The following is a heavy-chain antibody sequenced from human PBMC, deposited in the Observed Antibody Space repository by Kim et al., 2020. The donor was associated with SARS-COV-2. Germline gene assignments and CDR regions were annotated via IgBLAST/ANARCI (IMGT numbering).Heavy chain of an antibody. D-gene: IGHD6-13*01. Sequence: SETLSLTCTVSGGSISSSSYYWGWIRQPPGKGLEWIGSIYYSGSTYYNPSLKSRVTISVDTSKNQFSLKLSSVTAADTAVYYCARHDPSSWHNYYYYYYYMDVWGKGTTVTVSS. CDR1: GGSISSSSYY. J-gene: IGHJ6*03. CDR2: IYYSGST. V-gene: IGHV4-39*01. CDR3: ARHDPSSWHNYYYYYYYMDV.